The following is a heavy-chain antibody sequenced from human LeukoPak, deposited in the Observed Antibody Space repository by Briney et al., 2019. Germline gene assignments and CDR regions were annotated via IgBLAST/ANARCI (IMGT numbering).Heavy chain of an antibody. V-gene: IGHV3-23*01. CDR2: ISGSGGST. CDR1: GFTFSSYA. CDR3: ARDRASSGWYPFDY. J-gene: IGHJ4*02. D-gene: IGHD6-19*01. Sequence: GGSLRLSCAASGFTFSSYAMSWVRQAPGKGLEWVSAISGSGGSTYYADSVRGRFTISRDNSKNTLYLQMNSLRAEDTAVYYCARDRASSGWYPFDYWGQGTLVTVSS.